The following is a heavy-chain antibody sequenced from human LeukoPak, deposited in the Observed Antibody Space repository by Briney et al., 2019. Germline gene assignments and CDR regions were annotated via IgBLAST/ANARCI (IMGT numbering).Heavy chain of an antibody. CDR2: IIPIFGTA. CDR3: ARERYNWNPSAFDI. Sequence: SVKVSCQASTGTFSSYAISWVRQAPGQGLEWMGGIIPIFGTANYAQKFQGRVTITADESTSTAYMELSSLRSEDTAVYYCARERYNWNPSAFDIWGQGTMVTVSS. CDR1: TGTFSSYA. J-gene: IGHJ3*02. D-gene: IGHD1-20*01. V-gene: IGHV1-69*01.